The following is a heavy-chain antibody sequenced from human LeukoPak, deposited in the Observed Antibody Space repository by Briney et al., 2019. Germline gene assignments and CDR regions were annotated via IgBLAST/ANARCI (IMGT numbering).Heavy chain of an antibody. J-gene: IGHJ6*02. CDR2: ISGSGAST. D-gene: IGHD2/OR15-2a*01. CDR1: GFTFSSFA. V-gene: IGHV3-23*01. Sequence: GGSLRLSCAASGFTFSSFAMSWVRQAPGKGLEWVSTISGSGASTYYADSVKGLFTISRDNSKNTLYLQMGSLRGEDMAVYYCARATSTTNPYYGMDVWGQGTTVTVSS. CDR3: ARATSTTNPYYGMDV.